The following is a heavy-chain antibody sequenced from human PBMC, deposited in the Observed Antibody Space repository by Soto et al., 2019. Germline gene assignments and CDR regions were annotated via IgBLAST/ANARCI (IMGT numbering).Heavy chain of an antibody. CDR2: IFTSGNT. J-gene: IGHJ6*02. Sequence: PSETLALSCTVSGGSMNDYYWSWIRQPAGKGLEWIGRIFTSGNTNYNPSLRSRLPMSVDTSTNQVSLRLPSVTAAATAVYYGSTGRLPSRYSCFHVRGQGPTLPISS. D-gene: IGHD2-15*01. CDR1: GGSMNDYY. CDR3: STGRLPSRYSCFHV. V-gene: IGHV4-4*07.